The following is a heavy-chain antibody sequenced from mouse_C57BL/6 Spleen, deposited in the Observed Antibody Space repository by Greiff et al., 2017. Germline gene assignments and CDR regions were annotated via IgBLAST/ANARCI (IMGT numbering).Heavy chain of an antibody. CDR1: GYTFTGYW. V-gene: IGHV1-9*01. CDR3: AREGDYYGIAMDY. Sequence: QVQLKQSGAELMKPGASVKLSCKATGYTFTGYWIEWVKQRPGHGLEGIGEILPGSGSTNYNEKFKSKATLTVDKSSSTAYMQLSSLTSEDSAVYYCAREGDYYGIAMDYWGQGTSVTVSS. J-gene: IGHJ4*01. D-gene: IGHD1-1*01. CDR2: ILPGSGST.